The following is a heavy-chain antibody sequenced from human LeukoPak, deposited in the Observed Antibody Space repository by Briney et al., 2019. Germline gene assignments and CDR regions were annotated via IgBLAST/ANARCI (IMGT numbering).Heavy chain of an antibody. V-gene: IGHV3-21*01. Sequence: GGSLRLSCEASGFTLSSYSMNWVRQAPGKGLEWVSSISSTSSYISYADSVKGRFTISRDNAKNSLYLQMKSLRAEDTAVYYCARTRGYSGQTPPFNYWGQGTLVTVSS. J-gene: IGHJ4*02. D-gene: IGHD3-10*01. CDR1: GFTLSSYS. CDR2: ISSTSSYI. CDR3: ARTRGYSGQTPPFNY.